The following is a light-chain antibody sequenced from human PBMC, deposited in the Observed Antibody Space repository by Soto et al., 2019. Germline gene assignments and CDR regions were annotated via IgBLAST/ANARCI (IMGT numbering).Light chain of an antibody. CDR2: GAF. V-gene: IGKV3-15*01. Sequence: EIVLTESPATLSVSPGEGATLSCRTSQIIGTNLACYQQKPGQAPRLLIYGAFIRAPGFPVRFRGTGSGSEFTLTSSSLQSEDGALYFCQQYDKWPYTFGQGTNLELK. J-gene: IGKJ2*01. CDR1: QIIGTN. CDR3: QQYDKWPYT.